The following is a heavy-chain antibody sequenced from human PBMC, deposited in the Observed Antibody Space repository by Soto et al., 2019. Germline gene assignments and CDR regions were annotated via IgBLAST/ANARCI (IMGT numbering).Heavy chain of an antibody. J-gene: IGHJ4*02. CDR1: GDSVSGNSAA. D-gene: IGHD3-16*01. V-gene: IGHV6-1*01. CDR2: TYYRSRWYN. CDR3: AREFTYYVSSDSYLHY. Sequence: SETLSLTCAISGDSVSGNSAAWNWIRQSPSRGLEWLGRTYYRSRWYNDYAVSVKSRITVTPDTSKNQFSLHLNSVTPEDTAVYYCAREFTYYVSSDSYLHYWGQGALVTVSS.